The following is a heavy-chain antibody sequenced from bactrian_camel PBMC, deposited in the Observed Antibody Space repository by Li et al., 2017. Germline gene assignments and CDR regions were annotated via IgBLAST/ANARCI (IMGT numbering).Heavy chain of an antibody. J-gene: IGHJ4*01. Sequence: HVQLVESGGGSVQAGGSLTLSCSVSGYSDNGNCMAWFRQGSGKEREGVAAIDSEGTIRYIDSVKGRFTISKDNAKDILYLQMDSLKPEDTAMYYCAADFVARTKADTFLTAKDLYEYNYWGEGTQVTVS. V-gene: IGHV3S26*01. CDR3: AADFVARTKADTFLTAKDLYEYNY. CDR2: IDSEGTI. D-gene: IGHD1*01. CDR1: GYSDNGNC.